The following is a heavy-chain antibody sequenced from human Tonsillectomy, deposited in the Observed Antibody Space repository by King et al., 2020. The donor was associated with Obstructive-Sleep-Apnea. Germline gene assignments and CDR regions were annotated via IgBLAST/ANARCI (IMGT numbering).Heavy chain of an antibody. V-gene: IGHV3-30*04. CDR2: ISYDGSNK. CDR3: SSGYDY. J-gene: IGHJ4*02. D-gene: IGHD5-12*01. CDR1: GFTFSSYA. Sequence: VQLVESGGGVVQPGRSLRLSCAASGFTFSSYAMHWVRQAPGKGLEWVAVISYDGSNKYYADSVKGRFTISRDNSKNTLYLQMNSLRAEDTAVYYCSSGYDYWGQGTLVTVSS.